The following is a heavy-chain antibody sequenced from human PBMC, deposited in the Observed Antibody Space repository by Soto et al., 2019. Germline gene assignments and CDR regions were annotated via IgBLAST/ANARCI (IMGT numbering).Heavy chain of an antibody. CDR3: AKDPLWNYKDYYYYYGMDV. D-gene: IGHD1-7*01. V-gene: IGHV3-23*01. J-gene: IGHJ6*02. Sequence: GGSLRLSCAASGFTFSSYAMSWVRQAPGKGLEWVSAISGSGGSTYYADSVKGRFTISRDNSKNTLYLQMNSLRAEDTAVYYCAKDPLWNYKDYYYYYGMDVWGQGTTVTVSS. CDR2: ISGSGGST. CDR1: GFTFSSYA.